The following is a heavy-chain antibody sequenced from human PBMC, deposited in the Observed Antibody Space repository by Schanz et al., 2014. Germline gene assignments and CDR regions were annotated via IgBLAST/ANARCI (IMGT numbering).Heavy chain of an antibody. V-gene: IGHV3-30*09. CDR3: ATGRAASNFGSEYFLY. CDR1: RFTFSSYT. J-gene: IGHJ1*01. CDR2: ISYDGSNK. Sequence: QVQLVESGGGVVQPGRSLRLSCAASRFTFSSYTMHWVRQAPGKGLEWVALISYDGSNKYCADSVKGRFAISRENSKNTMFLQMSSLRPEDTAVYYCATGRAASNFGSEYFLYWGQGTLVTVSS. D-gene: IGHD6-13*01.